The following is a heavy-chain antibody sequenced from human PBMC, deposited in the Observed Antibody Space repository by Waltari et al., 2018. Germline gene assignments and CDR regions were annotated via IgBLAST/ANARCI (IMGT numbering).Heavy chain of an antibody. CDR2: IYGGSGRT. V-gene: IGHV4-59*12. CDR3: ARRRDKALGY. Sequence: QVQLQESGPGLVKPSETLSLTCAVSGGSISGYYWRWIRQAPGKGLEGIGYIYGGSGRTSYNPSLKSRVTISIDTSKTQFSLKMTSVTAAETAVYYCARRRDKALGYWGQGVLVTVSS. J-gene: IGHJ4*02. CDR1: GGSISGYY. D-gene: IGHD2-15*01.